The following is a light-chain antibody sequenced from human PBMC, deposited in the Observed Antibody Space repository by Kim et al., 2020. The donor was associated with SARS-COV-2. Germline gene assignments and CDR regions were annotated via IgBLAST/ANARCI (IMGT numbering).Light chain of an antibody. V-gene: IGKV1-27*01. CDR3: QRYNGAPWT. CDR1: QDISNN. J-gene: IGKJ1*01. Sequence: DIQMTQSPSSLSASVGDRVTITCRASQDISNNLAWYQQKPGQVPKFLIYAASTLQSGVPSRFSGSGSGTDFTLTISSLQPEDVATYYCQRYNGAPWTFGQGTKLEI. CDR2: AAS.